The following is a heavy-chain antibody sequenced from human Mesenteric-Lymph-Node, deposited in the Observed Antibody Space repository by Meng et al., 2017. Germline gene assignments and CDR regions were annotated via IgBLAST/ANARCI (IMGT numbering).Heavy chain of an antibody. CDR3: AKSFDSGSSTFDS. V-gene: IGHV3-23*01. CDR2: FTDGGGNS. CDR1: GFSISNYA. J-gene: IGHJ4*02. Sequence: GESLKISCAASGFSISNYAVSWVRHTPTKGMEWVSTFTDGGGNSYYADSVKGRFTISRDDSRNTVYLQMNSLRAEDTALYYCAKSFDSGSSTFDSWGQGLLVTVSS. D-gene: IGHD3-3*01.